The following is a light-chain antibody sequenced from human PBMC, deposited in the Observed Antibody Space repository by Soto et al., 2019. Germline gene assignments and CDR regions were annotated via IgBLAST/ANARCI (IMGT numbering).Light chain of an antibody. CDR2: DVT. CDR3: SSYTSTSTRGV. CDR1: SSDVGRYNY. Sequence: QSALTQPASVSGSPGQSITISCTGTSSDVGRYNYVSWYQQYPGKAPKLIIYDVTNRPSGLSKRFSGSKSGNTASLTISGLQAEDEADYYCSSYTSTSTRGVFGGGTKLTVL. J-gene: IGLJ2*01. V-gene: IGLV2-14*01.